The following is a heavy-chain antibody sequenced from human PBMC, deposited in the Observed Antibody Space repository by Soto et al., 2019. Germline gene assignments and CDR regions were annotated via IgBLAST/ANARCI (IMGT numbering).Heavy chain of an antibody. CDR2: FYWNDDE. CDR1: GFSLTTSGVG. CDR3: GHTKAYYDDDSGHYYFAH. J-gene: IGHJ4*02. D-gene: IGHD3-22*01. Sequence: SGPTLVNPTQTLTLTCSFSGFSLTTSGVGVDWIRQPPGKALEWLALFYWNDDERYNPSLKSRLTITKDTSKNQVVLTLTNMDPVDTVTYYCGHTKAYYDDDSGHYYFAHWGQGTLVTVSS. V-gene: IGHV2-5*01.